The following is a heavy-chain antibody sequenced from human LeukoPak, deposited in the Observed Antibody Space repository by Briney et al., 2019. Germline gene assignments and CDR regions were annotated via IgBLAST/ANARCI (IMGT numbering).Heavy chain of an antibody. CDR1: GYTFTDYY. J-gene: IGHJ1*01. Sequence: GASVKVSCRASGYTFTDYYIQWVRQDPGQGLEWVGWILPRSGDTYYAQRFHGRVAMTTDTSINTAYMELSRLKPDDTGVYFCARPPRDLLSAAPFPSWGQGTLVTVSS. D-gene: IGHD2-2*01. CDR2: ILPRSGDT. V-gene: IGHV1-2*02. CDR3: ARPPRDLLSAAPFPS.